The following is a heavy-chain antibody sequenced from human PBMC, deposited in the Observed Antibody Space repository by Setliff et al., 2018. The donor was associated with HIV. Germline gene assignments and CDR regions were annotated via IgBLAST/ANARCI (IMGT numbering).Heavy chain of an antibody. CDR1: GGSISGYY. CDR3: ARNIWAYGLMGS. D-gene: IGHD4-17*01. V-gene: IGHV4-59*12. Sequence: SETLSLTCTVSGGSISGYYWSWIRQPPGKGLEWIGEIYFSGHTNYNPSLKSRVTLSLDNSKNQFSLKLTSVTAADTAVYYCARNIWAYGLMGSWGQGTLVTVSS. CDR2: IYFSGHT. J-gene: IGHJ5*02.